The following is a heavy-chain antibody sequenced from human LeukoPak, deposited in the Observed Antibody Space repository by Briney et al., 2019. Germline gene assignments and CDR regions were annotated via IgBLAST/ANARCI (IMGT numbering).Heavy chain of an antibody. J-gene: IGHJ4*02. Sequence: ASVKVSCKTSGYTFTGYYVNWVRQAPGQGLEWMGWVNPDNGGTHFSQKFQGRVTMTSDTSIRTAYMELSRLRSDDTAVYYCARDLGGIVVVPAATRSFDYWGQGTLVTVSS. CDR1: GYTFTGYY. CDR2: VNPDNGGT. CDR3: ARDLGGIVVVPAATRSFDY. D-gene: IGHD2-2*01. V-gene: IGHV1-2*02.